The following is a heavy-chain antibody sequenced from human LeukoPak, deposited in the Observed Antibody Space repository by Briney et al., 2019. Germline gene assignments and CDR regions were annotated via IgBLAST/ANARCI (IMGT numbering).Heavy chain of an antibody. CDR3: ARSVSGYDYYYYMDV. J-gene: IGHJ6*03. Sequence: SGTLSLTCAVSGGSISSSNWWSWVRQPPGKGLEWIGEISHSGNTNYNPSLKSRVTISLDKSKNQFSLKLSSVTAADTAVYYCARSVSGYDYYYYMDVWGKGTTVTVSS. D-gene: IGHD3-3*01. CDR1: GGSISSSNW. V-gene: IGHV4-4*02. CDR2: ISHSGNT.